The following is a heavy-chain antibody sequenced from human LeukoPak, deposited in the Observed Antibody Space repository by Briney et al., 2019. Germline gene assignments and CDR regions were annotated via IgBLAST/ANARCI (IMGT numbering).Heavy chain of an antibody. CDR1: GGSISSSSYY. D-gene: IGHD3-3*01. CDR2: INHSGST. CDR3: ARGRRVFGVVIIKGSFDY. V-gene: IGHV4-39*07. Sequence: PSETLSLTCTVSGGSISSSSYYWGWIRQPPGKGLEWIGEINHSGSTNYNPSLKSRVTISVDTSKNQFSLKLSSVTAADTAVYYCARGRRVFGVVIIKGSFDYWGQGTLVTVSS. J-gene: IGHJ4*02.